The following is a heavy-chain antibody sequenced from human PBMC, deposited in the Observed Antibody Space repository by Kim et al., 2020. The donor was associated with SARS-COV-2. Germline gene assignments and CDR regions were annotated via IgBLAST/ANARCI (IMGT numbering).Heavy chain of an antibody. CDR3: ARGPNYSPFDY. J-gene: IGHJ4*02. V-gene: IGHV3-48*03. CDR2: I. D-gene: IGHD4-4*01. Sequence: IYYADSVTCRFTISRDNDNNSLYLQMNSLGAEDTAVYYCARGPNYSPFDYWGQGTLVTVSS.